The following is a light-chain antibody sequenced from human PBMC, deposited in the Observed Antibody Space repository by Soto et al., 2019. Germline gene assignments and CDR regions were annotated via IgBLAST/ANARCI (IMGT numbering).Light chain of an antibody. J-gene: IGLJ2*01. CDR2: DVS. CDR3: SSYTSSSSVV. Sequence: QSALTQPASVSGSPGQSITISCTGTSSDVGGYNYVSWYQQHPVKAPKLMIYDVSNRPSGVSNRFSGSKSGNTASLTISALQDEDEADYYCSSYTSSSSVVFGGGTKLTVL. V-gene: IGLV2-14*01. CDR1: SSDVGGYNY.